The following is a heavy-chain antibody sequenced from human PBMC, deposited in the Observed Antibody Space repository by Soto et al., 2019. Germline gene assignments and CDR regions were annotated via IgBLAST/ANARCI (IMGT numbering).Heavy chain of an antibody. Sequence: PFETLSLTCAISGDSVSSNTAAWNWIRSSPSRGLEWLGRTYYRSNWRHDYAVSVKSRITVNPDTSKNHFSLQLNSVTPDDTAVYYCERGVAGTGFDLWGQGTLVTASS. CDR2: TYYRSNWRH. CDR3: ERGVAGTGFDL. V-gene: IGHV6-1*01. CDR1: GDSVSSNTAA. J-gene: IGHJ4*02. D-gene: IGHD6-19*01.